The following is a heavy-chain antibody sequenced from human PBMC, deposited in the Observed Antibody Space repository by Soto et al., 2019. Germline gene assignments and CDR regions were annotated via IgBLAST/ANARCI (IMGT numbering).Heavy chain of an antibody. J-gene: IGHJ6*03. CDR2: IYPGDSDT. CDR3: ARHISNFHYYYYSMEV. Sequence: EESLKISCKGSGYTFTDYWIGWVRQLPWKGLEWMGIIYPGDSDTRYSPSFQGHVTITVDKSTSTAYLQWNTLKASDTAMNYWARHISNFHYYYYSMEVWGKVNSVTVS. D-gene: IGHD4-4*01. CDR1: GYTFTDYW. V-gene: IGHV5-51*01.